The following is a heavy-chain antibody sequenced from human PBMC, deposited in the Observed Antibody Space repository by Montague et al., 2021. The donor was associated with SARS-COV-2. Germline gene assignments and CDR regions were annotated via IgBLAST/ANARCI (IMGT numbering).Heavy chain of an antibody. J-gene: IGHJ4*01. D-gene: IGHD2-2*01. CDR1: GGSISGYY. V-gene: IGHV4-59*01. CDR2: VCQSGCS. Sequence: SETLSLTCTVSGGSISGYYWTWIRQPPGRGLEWIGDVCQSGCSNYNPSLKGRVTISVDTSRNQFYLKLSSVTAADTAVYYCARDGATAQYLEYWGHGALVTVSS. CDR3: ARDGATAQYLEY.